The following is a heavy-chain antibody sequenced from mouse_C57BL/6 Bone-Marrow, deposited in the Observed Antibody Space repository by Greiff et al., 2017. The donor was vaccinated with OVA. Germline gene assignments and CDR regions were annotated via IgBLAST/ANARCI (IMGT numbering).Heavy chain of an antibody. CDR3: AKMRGTSYWYFDV. V-gene: IGHV2-5*01. Sequence: QVQLKESGPGLVQPSQSLSITCTVSGFSLTSYGVHWVRQSPGKGLEWLGVIWRGGSTDYNAAFMSRLSITKDNSKSQVFFKMNSLQADDTAICYCAKMRGTSYWYFDVWGTGTTVTVSS. CDR2: IWRGGST. D-gene: IGHD2-14*01. CDR1: GFSLTSYG. J-gene: IGHJ1*03.